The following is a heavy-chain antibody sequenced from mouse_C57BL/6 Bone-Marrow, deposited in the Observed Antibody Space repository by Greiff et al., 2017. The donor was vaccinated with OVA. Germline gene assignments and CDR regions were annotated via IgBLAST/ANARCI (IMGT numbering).Heavy chain of an antibody. CDR3: ARRPGAMDY. CDR2: ISYDGSN. J-gene: IGHJ4*01. V-gene: IGHV3-6*01. CDR1: GYSITSGYY. Sequence: ESGPGLVKPSQSLSLTCSVTGYSITSGYYWNWIRQFPGNKLEWMGYISYDGSNNYNPSLKNRISITRDTSKNQFFLKLNSVTTEDTATYYCARRPGAMDYWGQGTSVTVSS.